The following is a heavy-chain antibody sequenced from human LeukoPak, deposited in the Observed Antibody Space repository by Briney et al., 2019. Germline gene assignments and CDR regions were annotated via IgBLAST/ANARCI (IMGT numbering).Heavy chain of an antibody. CDR1: GYTFTSYY. CDR3: ARLRSYGSGSYYFDY. V-gene: IGHV1-2*02. J-gene: IGHJ4*02. Sequence: GASVKVSCKASGYTFTSYYMHWVRQAPGQGLEWMGWINPNSGGTNYAQKFQGRVTMTRDTSISTAYMELSRLRSDDTAVYYCARLRSYGSGSYYFDYWGQGTLVTVSS. CDR2: INPNSGGT. D-gene: IGHD3-10*01.